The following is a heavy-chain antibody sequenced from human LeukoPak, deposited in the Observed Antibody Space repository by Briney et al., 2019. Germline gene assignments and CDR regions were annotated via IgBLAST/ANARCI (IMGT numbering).Heavy chain of an antibody. D-gene: IGHD6-13*01. V-gene: IGHV3-9*01. CDR2: INWSGDRI. Sequence: PGGSLRLSCAASGFTFSSYAMHWVRQAPGKGLEWVSGINWSGDRIGYADSVKGRFTISRDNAKKSLYLQMSSLRTEDTALYYCAKGGIHRGYYYYYMDVWGKGTTVTISS. CDR1: GFTFSSYA. CDR3: AKGGIHRGYYYYYMDV. J-gene: IGHJ6*03.